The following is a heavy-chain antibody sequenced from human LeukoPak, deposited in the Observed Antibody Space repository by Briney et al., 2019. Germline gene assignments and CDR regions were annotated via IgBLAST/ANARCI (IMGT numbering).Heavy chain of an antibody. V-gene: IGHV1-18*01. D-gene: IGHD3-22*01. Sequence: ASVKVSCKATSRISWVRQAPGHGLEWMGWIGTYGGDTYYAQKFQGRITVTTDTSTSTVYMELRYLRSDDTAVYYCARDLWNFYDDSGYNRDFDSWGQGTLVTVSS. CDR1: TSR. J-gene: IGHJ5*01. CDR2: IGTYGGDT. CDR3: ARDLWNFYDDSGYNRDFDS.